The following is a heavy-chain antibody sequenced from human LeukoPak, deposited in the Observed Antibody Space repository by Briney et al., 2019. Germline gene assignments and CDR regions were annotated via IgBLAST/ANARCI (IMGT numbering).Heavy chain of an antibody. D-gene: IGHD1-26*01. CDR1: GGSFSGYY. Sequence: PSETLSLTCAVYGGSFSGYYWSWIRQPPGKGLEWIGYIYYSGSTNYNPSLKSRVTISVDTSKNQFSLKLSSVTAADTAVYYCARARGSGSYNDYWGQGTLVTVSS. CDR2: IYYSGST. V-gene: IGHV4-59*01. CDR3: ARARGSGSYNDY. J-gene: IGHJ4*02.